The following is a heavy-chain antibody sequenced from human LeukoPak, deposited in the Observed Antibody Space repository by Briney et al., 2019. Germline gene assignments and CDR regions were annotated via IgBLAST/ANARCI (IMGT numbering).Heavy chain of an antibody. Sequence: SVKVSCKASGGTFSSYAISWVGQAPGQGREWMGGIMPIFGTANYAQKFQGRVTITTDESTSTAYMELSSLRSEDTAVYYCARDEAVAGQGVFDPRGQGTLVTVSA. J-gene: IGHJ5*02. CDR1: GGTFSSYA. CDR3: ARDEAVAGQGVFDP. D-gene: IGHD6-19*01. V-gene: IGHV1-69*05. CDR2: IMPIFGTA.